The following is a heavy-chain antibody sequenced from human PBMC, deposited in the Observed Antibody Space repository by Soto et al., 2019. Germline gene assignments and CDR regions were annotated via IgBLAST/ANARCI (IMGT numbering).Heavy chain of an antibody. CDR2: ISGSGGST. V-gene: IGHV3-23*01. CDR1: GFTFSSYA. D-gene: IGHD3-22*01. Sequence: GESLKISCAASGFTFSSYAMSWVRQAPGKGLEWVSAISGSGGSTYYADSVKGRFTISRDNSKNTLYLQMNSLRAEDTAVYYCAKDKVYYDSSGYYSKTNWFDPWGQGTLVTVSS. CDR3: AKDKVYYDSSGYYSKTNWFDP. J-gene: IGHJ5*02.